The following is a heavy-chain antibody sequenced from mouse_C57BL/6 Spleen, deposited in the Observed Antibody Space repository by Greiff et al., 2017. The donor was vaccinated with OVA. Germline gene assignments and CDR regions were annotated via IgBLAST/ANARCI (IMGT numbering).Heavy chain of an antibody. J-gene: IGHJ1*03. CDR3: ARKDYGSSYVGYFDV. Sequence: QVQLQQPGAELVMPGASVKLSCKASGYTFTSYWMHWVKQRPGQGLEWIGEIDPSDSYTNYNQKFKGKSTLTVDKSSSTAYMQLSSLTSEDSAVYYCARKDYGSSYVGYFDVWGTGTTVTVSS. CDR1: GYTFTSYW. CDR2: IDPSDSYT. D-gene: IGHD1-1*01. V-gene: IGHV1-69*01.